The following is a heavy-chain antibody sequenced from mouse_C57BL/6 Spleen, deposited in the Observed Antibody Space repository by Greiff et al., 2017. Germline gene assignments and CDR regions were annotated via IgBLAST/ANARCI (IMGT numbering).Heavy chain of an antibody. Sequence: EVQGVESGGGLVKPGGSLKLSCAASGFTFSDYGMHWVRQAPEKGLEWVAYISSGSSTIYYADTVKGRFTISRDNAKNTLFLQMSSLRSEDTTMYYCANGNPYYYAMDYWGQGTSVTVSS. CDR3: ANGNPYYYAMDY. CDR2: ISSGSSTI. CDR1: GFTFSDYG. J-gene: IGHJ4*01. V-gene: IGHV5-17*01. D-gene: IGHD2-1*01.